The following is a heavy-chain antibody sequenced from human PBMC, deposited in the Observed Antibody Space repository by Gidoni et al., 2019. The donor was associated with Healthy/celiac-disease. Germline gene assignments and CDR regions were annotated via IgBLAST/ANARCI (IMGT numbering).Heavy chain of an antibody. CDR3: ARPGYHYYYYGMDV. V-gene: IGHV4-39*01. CDR2: IYYSGST. J-gene: IGHJ6*02. Sequence: GLEWIGSIYYSGSTYYNPSLKSRVTISVDTSKNQFSLKLSSVTAADTAVYYCARPGYHYYYYGMDVWGQGTTVTVSS. D-gene: IGHD2-15*01.